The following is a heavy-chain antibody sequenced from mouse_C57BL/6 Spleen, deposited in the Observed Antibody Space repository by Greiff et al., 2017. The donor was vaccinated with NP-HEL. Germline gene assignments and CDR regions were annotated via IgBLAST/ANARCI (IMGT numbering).Heavy chain of an antibody. CDR2: ISDGGSYT. CDR3: AREGYDYDVYFDY. J-gene: IGHJ2*01. V-gene: IGHV5-4*01. CDR1: GFTFSSYA. Sequence: EVQRVESGGGLVKPGGSLKLSCAASGFTFSSYAMSWVRQTPEKRLEWVATISDGGSYTYYPDNVKGRFTISRDNAKNNLYLQMSHLKSEDTAMYYCAREGYDYDVYFDYWGQGTTLTVSS. D-gene: IGHD2-4*01.